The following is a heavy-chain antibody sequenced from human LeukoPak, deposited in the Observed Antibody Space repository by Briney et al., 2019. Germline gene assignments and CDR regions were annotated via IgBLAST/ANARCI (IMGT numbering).Heavy chain of an antibody. V-gene: IGHV5-51*01. D-gene: IGHD2-2*01. J-gene: IGHJ4*02. Sequence: GESLKISCKASGYSFTNDWVGWVRQMPGKGLEGMGIIYPGDSDTRYSPSFQSQVTISADKSISTACLQWSSLKASDTAMYYCARRYCTSNNCYRAFDFWGQGTLVTVSS. CDR2: IYPGDSDT. CDR1: GYSFTNDW. CDR3: ARRYCTSNNCYRAFDF.